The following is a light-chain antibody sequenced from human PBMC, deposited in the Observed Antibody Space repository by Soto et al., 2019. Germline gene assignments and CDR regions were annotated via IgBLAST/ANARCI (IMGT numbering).Light chain of an antibody. CDR2: GAS. J-gene: IGKJ1*01. CDR3: QQYGSSPWT. CDR1: QYIGST. V-gene: IGKV3-20*01. Sequence: EIVLTQSPATLSVSPGDRATLSCRASQYIGSTIAWYQQRSGQAPRLLIYGASSRATGIPDRFSGSGSGTDFTLTISRLEPEDFAVYYCQQYGSSPWTFGQGTKVDIK.